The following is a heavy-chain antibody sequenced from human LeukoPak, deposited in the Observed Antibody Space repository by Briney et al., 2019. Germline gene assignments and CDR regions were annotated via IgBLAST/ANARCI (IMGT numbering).Heavy chain of an antibody. D-gene: IGHD5-18*01. CDR1: GGFISSSSFY. V-gene: IGHV4-39*01. CDR3: ARTGSTYSYGYLAD. J-gene: IGHJ4*02. Sequence: PSETLSLTCNVSGGFISSSSFYWGWIRQPPGKGLEWIGTIYYSGITYYSPSLKSRVTMSVDTSKKQFSLKLSSVTAADTAVYCCARTGSTYSYGYLADWGQGTLVTVSS. CDR2: IYYSGIT.